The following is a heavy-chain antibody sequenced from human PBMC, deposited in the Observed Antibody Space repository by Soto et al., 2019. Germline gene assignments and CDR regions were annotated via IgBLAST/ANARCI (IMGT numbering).Heavy chain of an antibody. CDR1: GFSFSSYA. Sequence: EVQLLESGGGLVQPGGSLRLSCAASGFSFSSYAMTWVRQAPGKGLEWVSGISDSGGSTYYADSVKGRFTISRDNSKNMVFLQMNRLRAGDTALYYGGSPGFIDGYDWVDPWGEGTLVTV. V-gene: IGHV3-23*01. J-gene: IGHJ5*02. D-gene: IGHD5-12*01. CDR3: GSPGFIDGYDWVDP. CDR2: ISDSGGST.